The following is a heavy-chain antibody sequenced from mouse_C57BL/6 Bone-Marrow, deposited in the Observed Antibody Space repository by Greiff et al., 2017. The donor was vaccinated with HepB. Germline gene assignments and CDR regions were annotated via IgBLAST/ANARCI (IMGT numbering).Heavy chain of an antibody. CDR3: ARRAVVARDYAMDY. Sequence: EVHLVESGGDLVKPGGSLKLSCAASGFTFSSYGISWVRQTPDKRLEWVATISSGGSYTYYPDSVKGRFTISRDNAKNTLYLQMSSLKSEDTAMYYCARRAVVARDYAMDYWGQGTSVTVSS. CDR1: GFTFSSYG. J-gene: IGHJ4*01. V-gene: IGHV5-6*01. CDR2: ISSGGSYT. D-gene: IGHD1-1*01.